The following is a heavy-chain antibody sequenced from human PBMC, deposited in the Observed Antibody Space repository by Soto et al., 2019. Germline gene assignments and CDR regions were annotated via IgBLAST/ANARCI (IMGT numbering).Heavy chain of an antibody. CDR2: IYYSVST. CDR3: ARLNRYYYDSSGYH. CDR1: DGSISSSSYY. J-gene: IGHJ4*02. D-gene: IGHD3-22*01. Sequence: PSETLSLTCTVSDGSISSSSYYWGWIRQPPGKGLEWIGSIYYSVSTYYNPSLKSRVTISVDTSKNQFSLKLSSVTDADTAVYYCARLNRYYYDSSGYHWGQGTLVTVSS. V-gene: IGHV4-39*01.